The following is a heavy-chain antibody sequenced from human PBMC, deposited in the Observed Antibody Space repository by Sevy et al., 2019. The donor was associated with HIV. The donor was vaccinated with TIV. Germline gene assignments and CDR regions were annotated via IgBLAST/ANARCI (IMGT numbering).Heavy chain of an antibody. CDR2: INAGTGEI. CDR1: GYSFTNYA. CDR3: ARDPTRGYYYGMDV. Sequence: ASVKVSCKATGYSFTNYALHWVRQVPGQRLEWMGWINAGTGEIKQSQKFQGRVTITRDTSASTAYMELSSLRPEDTGMYYCARDPTRGYYYGMDVWGQGTTVTVSS. D-gene: IGHD3-10*01. V-gene: IGHV1-3*01. J-gene: IGHJ6*02.